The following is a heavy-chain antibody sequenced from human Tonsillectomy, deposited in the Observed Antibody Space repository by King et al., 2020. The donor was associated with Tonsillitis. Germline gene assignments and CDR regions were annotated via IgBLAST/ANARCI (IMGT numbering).Heavy chain of an antibody. CDR2: ISSGGST. Sequence: VQLVESGGGLIQPGGSLRLSCAASGFTVSSNYMSWVRQAPGKGLEWVSVISSGGSTYYADSVKGRFTISRDNSKNTLYLQMNSLRAEDTAVYYCARDRRGTLYWYFDLWGRGTLVTVSS. D-gene: IGHD1-7*01. CDR1: GFTVSSNY. V-gene: IGHV3-53*01. J-gene: IGHJ2*01. CDR3: ARDRRGTLYWYFDL.